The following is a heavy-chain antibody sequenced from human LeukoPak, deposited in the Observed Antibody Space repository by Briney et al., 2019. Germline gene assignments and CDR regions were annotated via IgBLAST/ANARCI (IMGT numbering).Heavy chain of an antibody. D-gene: IGHD3-22*01. J-gene: IGHJ4*02. V-gene: IGHV3-21*01. CDR1: GFTFSSYS. Sequence: GGSLRLSCAASGFTFSSYSMNWVRQAPGKGLEWVSSISSSSSYIYYADSVKGRFTISRDNAKNSLYLQMNSLRAEDTAAYYCARDLEIPYYYDSHLGETSDYWGQGTLVTVSS. CDR2: ISSSSSYI. CDR3: ARDLEIPYYYDSHLGETSDY.